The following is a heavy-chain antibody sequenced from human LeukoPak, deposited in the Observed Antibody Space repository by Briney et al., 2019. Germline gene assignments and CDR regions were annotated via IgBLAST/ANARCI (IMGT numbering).Heavy chain of an antibody. CDR1: GYTFSTYA. CDR2: INTKTGDP. J-gene: IGHJ4*02. CDR3: AREPFRGSYLGWDY. D-gene: IGHD1-26*01. V-gene: IGHV7-4-1*02. Sequence: ASVKVSCKASGYTFSTYAINWVRQAPGQRLEWMGWINTKTGDPTYVQGFTGRFVFSLDTSVSTAYLQISSLKAEDTAVYYCAREPFRGSYLGWDYWGQGTLVTVSS.